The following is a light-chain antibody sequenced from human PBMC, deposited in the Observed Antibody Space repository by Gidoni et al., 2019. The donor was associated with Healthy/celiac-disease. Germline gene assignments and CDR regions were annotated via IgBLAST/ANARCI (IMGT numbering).Light chain of an antibody. J-gene: IGKJ1*01. V-gene: IGKV1-39*01. CDR2: AAS. CDR3: QQSYSTPWT. CDR1: QSISSY. Sequence: DIQMTESPSSLSASVGDRVTITCLASQSISSYLNWYQQKPGKAPKLLIYAASSLQSGVPLRFSCSGSGTDFTLTISSLQPEEFATYYCQQSYSTPWTFGQGTKVEIK.